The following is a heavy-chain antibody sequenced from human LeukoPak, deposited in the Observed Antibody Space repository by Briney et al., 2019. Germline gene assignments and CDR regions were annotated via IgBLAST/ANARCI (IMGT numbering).Heavy chain of an antibody. CDR3: AREGVAGPFDY. D-gene: IGHD6-19*01. J-gene: IGHJ4*02. CDR2: ISSSSSYI. Sequence: GGSLRLSCAASGFTFSTYGLHWVRQAPGKGLEGVSSISSSSSYIYYADSVKGRFTISRNNAKNSLYLQMNSLRAEDTAVYFCAREGVAGPFDYWGQGTLVTVSS. V-gene: IGHV3-21*01. CDR1: GFTFSTYG.